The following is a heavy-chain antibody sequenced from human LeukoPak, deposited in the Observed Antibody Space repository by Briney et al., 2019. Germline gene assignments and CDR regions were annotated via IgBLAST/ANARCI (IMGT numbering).Heavy chain of an antibody. CDR2: ISGGGGGT. D-gene: IGHD5-18*01. Sequence: GGSLRLSCAASGFTFSSYAMSWVRQAPGKGLEWVSGISGGGGGTYYADSVKGRFTISRDNSKNTLYLQMNSLRAEDTAVYYCARVGYSYAPPYYYGMDVWGQGTTVTVSS. CDR1: GFTFSSYA. J-gene: IGHJ6*02. V-gene: IGHV3-23*01. CDR3: ARVGYSYAPPYYYGMDV.